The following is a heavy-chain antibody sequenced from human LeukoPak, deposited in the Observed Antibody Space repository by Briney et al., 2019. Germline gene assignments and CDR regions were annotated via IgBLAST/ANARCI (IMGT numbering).Heavy chain of an antibody. Sequence: GGSLRLSCVASGFAFSSYAMSWARQAPGKGLEWVSGISSSGSGGNTYYADSVKGRFTISRDSSKNTLFLQMNTLRAEDTAIYYCAKDRTVVASYWYFDLWGRGTLVTVSS. CDR1: GFAFSSYA. D-gene: IGHD2-15*01. V-gene: IGHV3-23*01. CDR2: ISSSGSGGNT. J-gene: IGHJ2*01. CDR3: AKDRTVVASYWYFDL.